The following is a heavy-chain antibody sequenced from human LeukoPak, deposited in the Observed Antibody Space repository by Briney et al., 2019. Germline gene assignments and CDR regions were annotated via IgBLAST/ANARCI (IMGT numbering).Heavy chain of an antibody. J-gene: IGHJ3*02. CDR2: IYYSGST. Sequence: SETLSLTCTVSGGSISSYYWSWIRQPPGKGLEWIGYIYYSGSTNYNPSLKSRVTISVDTSKNQFSLKLSSVTAADTAVYYCARGSVVIALPFDIWGQGKMVTVSS. V-gene: IGHV4-59*01. D-gene: IGHD2-21*01. CDR3: ARGSVVIALPFDI. CDR1: GGSISSYY.